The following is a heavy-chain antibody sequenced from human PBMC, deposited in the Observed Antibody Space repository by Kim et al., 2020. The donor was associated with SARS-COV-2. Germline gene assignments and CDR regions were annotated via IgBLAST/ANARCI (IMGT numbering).Heavy chain of an antibody. CDR3: ARVRDIVVVPAAIGY. J-gene: IGHJ4*02. V-gene: IGHV4-34*01. D-gene: IGHD2-2*01. Sequence: PSLKSRVTRSVDTSKNQFSLKLSSVTAADTAVYYCARVRDIVVVPAAIGYWGQGTLVTVSS.